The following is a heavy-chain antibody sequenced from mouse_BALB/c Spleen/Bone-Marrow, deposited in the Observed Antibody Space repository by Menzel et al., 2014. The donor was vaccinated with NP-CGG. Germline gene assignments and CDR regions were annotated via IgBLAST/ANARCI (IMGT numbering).Heavy chain of an antibody. V-gene: IGHV5-2*01. J-gene: IGHJ3*01. CDR3: ARHGDYFGSSLFAY. CDR2: INSAGSST. D-gene: IGHD1-1*01. Sequence: EVQRVESGGGLVQPGESLKLSCESNEYEFPSHDMAWVRKTPGKRLELVATINSAGSSTYYPDTMEKRFIISRDNSKKTLYLQMSSLRSEDTAFYYCARHGDYFGSSLFAYWGQGTLVTVS. CDR1: EYEFPSHD.